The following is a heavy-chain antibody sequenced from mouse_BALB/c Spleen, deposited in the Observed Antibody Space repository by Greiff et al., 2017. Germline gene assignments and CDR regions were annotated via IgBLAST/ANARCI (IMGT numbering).Heavy chain of an antibody. CDR3: TRFTGVYFDY. CDR1: GYTFTSYW. CDR2: IYPGNSDT. V-gene: IGHV1-5*01. Sequence: VQLQQSGTVLARPGASVKMSCKASGYTFTSYWMHWVKQRPGQGLEWIGAIYPGNSDTSYNQKFKGKAKLTAVTSTSTAYMELSSLTNEDSAVYCCTRFTGVYFDYWGQGTTLTVSA. D-gene: IGHD1-1*01. J-gene: IGHJ2*01.